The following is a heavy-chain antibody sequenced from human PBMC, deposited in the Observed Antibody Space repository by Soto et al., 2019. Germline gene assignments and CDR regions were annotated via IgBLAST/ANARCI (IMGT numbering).Heavy chain of an antibody. Sequence: QVQLVQSGAEMKKPGSSVNVSCKASGGTFSTYTITWVRQAPGQGLEWMGRIIPILGMPNYAQKFQGRVTITADNSTNTVYMELNNLRSDDTAVYYCASAPYGDRLDYWGQGTLVTVSS. CDR2: IIPILGMP. J-gene: IGHJ4*02. D-gene: IGHD4-17*01. CDR1: GGTFSTYT. V-gene: IGHV1-69*02. CDR3: ASAPYGDRLDY.